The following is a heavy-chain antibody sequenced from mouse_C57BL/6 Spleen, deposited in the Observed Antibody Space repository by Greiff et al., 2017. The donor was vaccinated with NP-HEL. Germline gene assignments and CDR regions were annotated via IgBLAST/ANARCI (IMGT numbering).Heavy chain of an antibody. D-gene: IGHD1-1*01. J-gene: IGHJ2*01. CDR2: LNPSTGGT. CDR3: AGGGFITTVVATSHFGD. CDR1: GYSFTGYY. Sequence: VQLQQSGPELVKPGASVKISCKASGYSFTGYYMNWVKQSPEQSLEWIGELNPSTGGTTYNQKFKAKATLTVAKSSSTAYMQLKSLTSEDSAVYYCAGGGFITTVVATSHFGDWGKGTTLTVSS. V-gene: IGHV1-42*01.